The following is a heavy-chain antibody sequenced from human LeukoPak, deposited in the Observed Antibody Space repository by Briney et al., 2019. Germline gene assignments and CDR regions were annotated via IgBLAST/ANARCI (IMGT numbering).Heavy chain of an antibody. CDR3: TRVDTRKGFDP. CDR2: ISAYNGNT. V-gene: IGHV1-18*01. D-gene: IGHD1-14*01. Sequence: ASVKVPCKASGYTFTSYGISWVRQAPGQGLEWMGWISAYNGNTNYAQKLQGRVTMTTDTSTSTAYMELRSLRSDDTAVYYCTRVDTRKGFDPWGQGTLVTVSS. CDR1: GYTFTSYG. J-gene: IGHJ5*02.